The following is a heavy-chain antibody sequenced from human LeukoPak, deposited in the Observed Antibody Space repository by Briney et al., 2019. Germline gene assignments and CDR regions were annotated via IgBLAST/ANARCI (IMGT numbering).Heavy chain of an antibody. CDR3: TTAIRRDGYNFDAFDI. CDR1: GFTFSSYG. J-gene: IGHJ3*02. V-gene: IGHV3-15*01. CDR2: IKSKTDGGTT. D-gene: IGHD5-24*01. Sequence: GGSLRLSCAASGFTFSSYGMSWVRQAPGKGLEWVGRIKSKTDGGTTDYAAPVKGRFTISRDDSKNTLYLQMNSLKTEDTAVYYCTTAIRRDGYNFDAFDIWGQGTMVTVSS.